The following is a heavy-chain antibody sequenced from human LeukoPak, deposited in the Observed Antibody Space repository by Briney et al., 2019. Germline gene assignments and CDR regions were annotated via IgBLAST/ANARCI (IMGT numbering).Heavy chain of an antibody. CDR3: ARDRSRTFDY. V-gene: IGHV4-4*07. Sequence: SETLSLTCTVSGGSITIDYWSWIRQPAGKGLEWIGRLHSSGTTKYNSSLESRVTMSLDTSKNQFSLKVTSVTAADTAVYYCARDRSRTFDYWGQGILVTVSP. D-gene: IGHD1-7*01. CDR1: GGSITIDY. J-gene: IGHJ4*02. CDR2: LHSSGTT.